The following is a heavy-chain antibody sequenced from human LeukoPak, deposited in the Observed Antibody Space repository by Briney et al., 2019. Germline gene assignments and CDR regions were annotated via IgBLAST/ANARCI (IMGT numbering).Heavy chain of an antibody. J-gene: IGHJ4*02. CDR1: GGSLNNYY. V-gene: IGHV4-59*08. D-gene: IGHD3-10*01. CDR3: ASLGESSVFDY. Sequence: SETLSLTCTVPGGSLNNYYWGWIRQAAGRGLEWIAYSYYSGSTNYNPSLKSRVTISVDTSKNQFSLKLTSVTAADTAVYYCASLGESSVFDYWGQGTLVTVSS. CDR2: SYYSGST.